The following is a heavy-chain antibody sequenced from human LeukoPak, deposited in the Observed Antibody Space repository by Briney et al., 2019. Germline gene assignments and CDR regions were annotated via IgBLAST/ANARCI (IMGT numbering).Heavy chain of an antibody. D-gene: IGHD2-2*01. CDR1: GGSISSYY. Sequence: PSETLSLTCTVSGGSISSYYWSWIRQPPGKGLEWIGYIYYSGSTNYNPSLKSRVTISVDTSKNQFSLKLSSVTAADTAVYYCARESCSGSICYYHRHGPDHFDYWGQGTLVTVSS. CDR2: IYYSGST. CDR3: ARESCSGSICYYHRHGPDHFDY. J-gene: IGHJ4*02. V-gene: IGHV4-59*12.